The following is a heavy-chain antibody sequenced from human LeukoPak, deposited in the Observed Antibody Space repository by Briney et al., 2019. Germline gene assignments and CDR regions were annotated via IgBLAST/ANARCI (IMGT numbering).Heavy chain of an antibody. J-gene: IGHJ4*02. Sequence: SETLSLTCTVSGGSIGSYYWSWIRQPPGKGLEWIGYIYYSGSTNYSPSLTSRVTISVDTSKNQFSLKLSAVTAADTAVYYCARSSIAARPRIDYWGQGTLVTVSS. D-gene: IGHD6-6*01. CDR2: IYYSGST. CDR3: ARSSIAARPRIDY. V-gene: IGHV4-59*12. CDR1: GGSIGSYY.